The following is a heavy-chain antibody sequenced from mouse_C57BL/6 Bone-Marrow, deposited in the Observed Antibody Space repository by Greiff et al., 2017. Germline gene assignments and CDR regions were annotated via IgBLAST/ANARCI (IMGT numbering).Heavy chain of an antibody. V-gene: IGHV14-4*01. J-gene: IGHJ4*01. CDR1: GFNIKDDY. D-gene: IGHD1-1*01. CDR3: TCITTVAYYAMDY. Sequence: EVQLQESGAELVRPGASVKLSCKASGFNIKDDYMHWVKQRPEKGLEWIGWIDPENGDTEYASKFQGKATITADTSSNTAYLQLSSLTSEDTAVYYCTCITTVAYYAMDYWGQGTSVTVSS. CDR2: IDPENGDT.